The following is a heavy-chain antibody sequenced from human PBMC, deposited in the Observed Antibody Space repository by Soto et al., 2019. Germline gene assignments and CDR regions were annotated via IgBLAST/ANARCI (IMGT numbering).Heavy chain of an antibody. CDR3: ARGIKYGAYSRWFAP. V-gene: IGHV1-8*01. D-gene: IGHD4-17*01. CDR1: GYTFTSYD. Sequence: QVQLVQSGAEVKKPGASVKVSCKASGYTFTSYDINWVRQATGQGLEYLGWMNPNSGNTAYVQKFQGRVTMTWDTSITPAYMELSSLRSEDTAVYFCARGIKYGAYSRWFAPWGQGALVSVSS. CDR2: MNPNSGNT. J-gene: IGHJ5*02.